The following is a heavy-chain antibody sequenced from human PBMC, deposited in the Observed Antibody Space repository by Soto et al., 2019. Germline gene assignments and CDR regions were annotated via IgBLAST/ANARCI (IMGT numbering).Heavy chain of an antibody. D-gene: IGHD2-8*02. CDR1: GGSFSGYY. CDR3: ASDKITGLFDY. Sequence: QVQLQQWGAGLLKPSETLSLTCAVYGGSFSGYYWTWIRQPPGTGLEWIGEINHSGSTNYNPSLKSRVAISVDRSKTQFSLKLTSVTAADTAVYYCASDKITGLFDYWGQGTLVTVSS. V-gene: IGHV4-34*01. CDR2: INHSGST. J-gene: IGHJ4*02.